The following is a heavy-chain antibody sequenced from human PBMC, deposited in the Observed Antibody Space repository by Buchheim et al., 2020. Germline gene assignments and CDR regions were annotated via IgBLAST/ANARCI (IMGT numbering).Heavy chain of an antibody. Sequence: QVRLQQWGAGLLKPSETLSLTCAVFGESFSAYYWSWIRQPPGKGLEWIGEINHSGSTNYNPSLKSRVTISEDTSKNQFSLKLTSLTAADTAVYYCAAQSTLGRTVADYWGQGTL. CDR2: INHSGST. CDR3: AAQSTLGRTVADY. J-gene: IGHJ4*02. V-gene: IGHV4-34*01. CDR1: GESFSAYY. D-gene: IGHD7-27*01.